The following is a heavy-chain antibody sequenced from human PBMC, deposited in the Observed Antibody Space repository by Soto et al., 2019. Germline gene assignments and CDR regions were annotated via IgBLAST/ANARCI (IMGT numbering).Heavy chain of an antibody. J-gene: IGHJ3*02. CDR1: GVSISSYY. CDR3: ARYYRHAFDI. V-gene: IGHV4-59*01. CDR2: IYYSGST. Sequence: LSLTCTVSGVSISSYYWSWIRQPPGKGLEWIGYIYYSGSTNYNPSLKSRVTISVDTSKNQFSLKLSSVTAADTAVYYCARYYRHAFDIWGQGTMVTV. D-gene: IGHD3-10*01.